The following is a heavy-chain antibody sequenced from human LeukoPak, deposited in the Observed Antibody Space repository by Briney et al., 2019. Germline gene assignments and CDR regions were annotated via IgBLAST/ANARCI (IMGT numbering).Heavy chain of an antibody. J-gene: IGHJ5*02. CDR2: IYPGESAT. CDR3: ARHPPEHSSGWYSWFDP. Sequence: GESLKISCKGSGYSFTSYWIGWVPQMPGRGREGMWIIYPGESATRYSPSFQGQVTISADKYISPAYLQWSSLKASDTAMYYCARHPPEHSSGWYSWFDPWGQGTLVTVSS. CDR1: GYSFTSYW. D-gene: IGHD6-19*01. V-gene: IGHV5-51*01.